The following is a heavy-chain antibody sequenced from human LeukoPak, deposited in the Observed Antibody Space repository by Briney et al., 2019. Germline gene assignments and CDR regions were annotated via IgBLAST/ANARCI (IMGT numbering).Heavy chain of an antibody. D-gene: IGHD2/OR15-2a*01. V-gene: IGHV4-59*01. Sequence: SETLSLTCTVSGGSISSYYWSWIRQPPGKGLEWIGYIYYSGSTNYNPSLKSRVTTSIATSKHQFSLKPSSATAADWAMYYCARNSYNYYGLDGWGQGTTITASS. J-gene: IGHJ6*02. CDR3: ARNSYNYYGLDG. CDR2: IYYSGST. CDR1: GGSISSYY.